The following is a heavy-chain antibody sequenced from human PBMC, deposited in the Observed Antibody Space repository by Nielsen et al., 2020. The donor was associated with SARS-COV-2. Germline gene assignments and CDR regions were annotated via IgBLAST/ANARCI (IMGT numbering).Heavy chain of an antibody. D-gene: IGHD6-13*01. V-gene: IGHV3-13*01. CDR1: GFTFNNYD. CDR3: ARAGALSSSWYSMDF. CDR2: IGTGGDT. J-gene: IGHJ6*02. Sequence: GESLTISCAASGFTFNNYDMHWVRQAPGNGLEWVSAIGTGGDTFYPGSVKGRFTTSRENAKNSLYLQMNSLRAGDTAVYYCARAGALSSSWYSMDFWGQGTTVTVSS.